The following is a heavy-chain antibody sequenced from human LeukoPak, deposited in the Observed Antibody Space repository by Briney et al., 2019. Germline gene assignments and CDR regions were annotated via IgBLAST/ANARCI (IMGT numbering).Heavy chain of an antibody. CDR3: ARGASVPLAFDP. CDR2: IYNSGST. Sequence: PSETLSLTCTVSGGSISNYYWSWIRQSPGKGLEWIGYIYNSGSTNYNLSLKSRVTISVDTSKNQFSLKLSSVTAADTAVYYCARGASVPLAFDPWGQGTLVTVSS. V-gene: IGHV4-59*01. CDR1: GGSISNYY. J-gene: IGHJ5*02. D-gene: IGHD3-10*01.